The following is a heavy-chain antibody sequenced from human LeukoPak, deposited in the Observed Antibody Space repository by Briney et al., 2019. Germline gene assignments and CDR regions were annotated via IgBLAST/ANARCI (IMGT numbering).Heavy chain of an antibody. Sequence: GGSLRLSCAASGFTFSSYSMNWVRQAPGKGLEWVSSISSSSSYIYYADSVKGRFTISRDNAKNSLYLQMNSLRAEDTAVYYCAKGGSNGSWIDPWGQGTLVTVSS. J-gene: IGHJ5*02. CDR3: AKGGSNGSWIDP. CDR2: ISSSSSYI. D-gene: IGHD2-15*01. CDR1: GFTFSSYS. V-gene: IGHV3-21*01.